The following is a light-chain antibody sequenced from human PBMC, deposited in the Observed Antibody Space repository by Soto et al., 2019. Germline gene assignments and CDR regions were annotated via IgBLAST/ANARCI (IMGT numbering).Light chain of an antibody. CDR2: DAS. CDR1: QRVSSSY. CDR3: QQFGSPQT. Sequence: EIVLTQSPGTLSLSPRERATLSCRASQRVSSSYLAWCQQKPGQAPRLLIYDASSRATGIPDRFSGNGSGTDFTLNISRLEPEDFAVYCCQQFGSPQTFGQGTKVEIK. J-gene: IGKJ1*01. V-gene: IGKV3-20*01.